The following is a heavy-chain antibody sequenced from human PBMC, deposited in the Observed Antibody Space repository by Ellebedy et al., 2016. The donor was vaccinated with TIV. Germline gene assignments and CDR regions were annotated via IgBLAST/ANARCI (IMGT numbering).Heavy chain of an antibody. D-gene: IGHD3-22*01. V-gene: IGHV1-69*13. CDR2: IIPIFGTA. CDR3: ARGSKRVITFTYYYYGMDV. Sequence: ASVKVSCXASGGTFSSYAISWVRQAPGQGLAWMGGIIPIFGTANYAQKFQGRVTITADESASTAYMELSSLRSEDTAVYYCARGSKRVITFTYYYYGMDVWGQGTTVTVSS. J-gene: IGHJ6*02. CDR1: GGTFSSYA.